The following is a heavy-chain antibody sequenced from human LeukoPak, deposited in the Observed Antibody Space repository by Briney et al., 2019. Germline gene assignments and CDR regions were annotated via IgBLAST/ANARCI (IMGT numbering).Heavy chain of an antibody. Sequence: PGGSLRLFCAVSGFTYDDYGLSCVRQAPGKGLEWVSVINWNGCSTGHADSVRGRYTISRDNSKNTLYLQKNSLIAEDGAVYYCANRASGYNYGFDYWGQGTLVTVFS. CDR2: INWNGCST. CDR3: ANRASGYNYGFDY. J-gene: IGHJ4*02. CDR1: GFTYDDYG. D-gene: IGHD5-24*01. V-gene: IGHV3-20*04.